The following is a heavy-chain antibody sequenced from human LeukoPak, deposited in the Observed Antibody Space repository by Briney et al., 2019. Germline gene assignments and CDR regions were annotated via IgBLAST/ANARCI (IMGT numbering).Heavy chain of an antibody. Sequence: SETLSLTCTVSGGSINSNTYSWGWIRQPPGKGLEWIGSIYYSGSTYYSPSLKSRVTISVDTSKNQFSLNLSSVTAADTAVYHCARRIELWFSDMWGQGTMVTVSS. J-gene: IGHJ3*02. CDR2: IYYSGST. CDR1: GGSINSNTYS. D-gene: IGHD5-18*01. CDR3: ARRIELWFSDM. V-gene: IGHV4-39*01.